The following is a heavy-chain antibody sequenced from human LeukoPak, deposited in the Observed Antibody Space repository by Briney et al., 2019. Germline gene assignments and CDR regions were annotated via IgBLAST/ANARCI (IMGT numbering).Heavy chain of an antibody. J-gene: IGHJ3*01. D-gene: IGHD6-6*01. CDR2: INSDGSEG. Sequence: GGSLRLSCAASGFTFSSYAMNWVRQAPGKGLEWVASINSDGSEGYYADVVKGRFTISRDNAKNSLYLQINSLRAEDTAVYYCARSSYSSSSSVWGQGTMVTVSS. CDR3: ARSSYSSSSSV. V-gene: IGHV3-7*03. CDR1: GFTFSSYA.